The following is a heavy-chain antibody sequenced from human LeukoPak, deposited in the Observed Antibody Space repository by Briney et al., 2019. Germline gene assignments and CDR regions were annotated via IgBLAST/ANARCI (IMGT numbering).Heavy chain of an antibody. V-gene: IGHV1-18*01. CDR3: ARCYYDSSGYYLYNWFDP. CDR2: ISAYNGNT. J-gene: IGHJ5*02. Sequence: GASVKVSCKASGYTFTSYGISWVRQAPGQGLEWMGWISAYNGNTNYARKLQGRVTMTTDTSTSTAYMELRSLRSDDTAVYYCARCYYDSSGYYLYNWFDPWGQGTLVTVSS. D-gene: IGHD3-22*01. CDR1: GYTFTSYG.